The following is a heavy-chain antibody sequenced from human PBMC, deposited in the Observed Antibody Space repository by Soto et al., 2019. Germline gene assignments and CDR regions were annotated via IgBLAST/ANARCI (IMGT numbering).Heavy chain of an antibody. Sequence: QVQLQKSGPGLVKPSETLSLTCTVSGGSISSYYWSWIRQPPGKGLEWIGYIYYSGSTNYNPSLKRRIHISVEPSQDPFPLKLSSVDAGDTGVFFCAAGRGWDGAPRYWGQGTLVTVSS. J-gene: IGHJ4*02. CDR1: GGSISSYY. V-gene: IGHV4-59*03. D-gene: IGHD1-26*01. CDR2: IYYSGST. CDR3: AAGRGWDGAPRY.